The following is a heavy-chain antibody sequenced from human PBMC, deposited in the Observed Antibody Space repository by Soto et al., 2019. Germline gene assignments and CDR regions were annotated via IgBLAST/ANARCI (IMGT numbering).Heavy chain of an antibody. V-gene: IGHV2-5*02. CDR3: AHSLIPNWGSRGAFDS. J-gene: IGHJ4*02. Sequence: QITLKESGPPLVKPTQTLTLTCTFSGFSLSTSGVGVGWIRQPPCKALEWLALIYWDDDKRYSPSLKSRLTITKDTSKNQVVLTMTNMDPVDTATYYCAHSLIPNWGSRGAFDSWGQGTLVTVSS. CDR1: GFSLSTSGVG. CDR2: IYWDDDK. D-gene: IGHD7-27*01.